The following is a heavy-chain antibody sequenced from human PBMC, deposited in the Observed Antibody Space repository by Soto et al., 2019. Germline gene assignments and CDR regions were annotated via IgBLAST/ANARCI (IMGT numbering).Heavy chain of an antibody. D-gene: IGHD2-15*01. CDR3: ARGYTGYCSGGTCYWFDP. CDR1: GFSFSSYS. CDR2: ISSSASHI. V-gene: IGHV3-21*01. J-gene: IGHJ5*02. Sequence: EVQLVESGGGLVKPGGSLRLSCAASGFSFSSYSMNWVRQAPGKGLEWVSSISSSASHINYADSVKGRFTISRDNAEKSLYLQMNSLRAEDTAVYYCARGYTGYCSGGTCYWFDPWGQGTLVTVSS.